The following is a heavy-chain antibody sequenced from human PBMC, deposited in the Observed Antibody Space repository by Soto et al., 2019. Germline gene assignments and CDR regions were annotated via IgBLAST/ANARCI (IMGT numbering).Heavy chain of an antibody. D-gene: IGHD3-3*02. CDR2: ISHSGNA. CDR3: AARHFWSGPWTARRLDY. V-gene: IGHV4-4*02. CDR1: GDSINSSHW. J-gene: IGHJ4*02. Sequence: SETLSLTGAVSGDSINSSHWWNWVRQPPGKGLEWIGQISHSGNANYNPSLTSRVTISVDKSKNHFSLKLTSVTAADTAVYYCAARHFWSGPWTARRLDYWGQGTLVTVSS.